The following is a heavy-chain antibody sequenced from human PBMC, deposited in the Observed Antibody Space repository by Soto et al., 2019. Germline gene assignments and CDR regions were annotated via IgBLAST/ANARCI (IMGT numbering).Heavy chain of an antibody. J-gene: IGHJ4*02. CDR2: INPNSGGT. V-gene: IGHV1-2*02. Sequence: QVQLVQSGAEVKKPGASVKVSCKASGYTFTGYYMHWVRQAPGHGLEWMGWINPNSGGTNYAQKFQGRVTMTRETSISTAYMELSRLRADDTAVYYCARDRSSSGWVGCGYWGQGTLVTVSS. CDR1: GYTFTGYY. D-gene: IGHD6-19*01. CDR3: ARDRSSSGWVGCGY.